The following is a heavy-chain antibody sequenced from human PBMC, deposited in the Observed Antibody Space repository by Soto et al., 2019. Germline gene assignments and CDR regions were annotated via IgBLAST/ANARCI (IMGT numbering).Heavy chain of an antibody. CDR3: ARDLGYYDSSGYYLY. J-gene: IGHJ4*02. V-gene: IGHV3-21*01. CDR1: GFTFSSYS. D-gene: IGHD3-22*01. Sequence: EGSLRLSCAASGFTFSSYSMNWVRQAPGKGLEWVSSISSSSSYIYYADSVKGRFTISRDNAKNSLYLQMNSLRAEDTAVYYCARDLGYYDSSGYYLYWGQGTLVIVSS. CDR2: ISSSSSYI.